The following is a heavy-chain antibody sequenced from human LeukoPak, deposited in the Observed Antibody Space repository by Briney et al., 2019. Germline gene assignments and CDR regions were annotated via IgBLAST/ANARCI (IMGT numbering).Heavy chain of an antibody. CDR2: ISSSSSYI. Sequence: GGSLRLSCAASGFTFSSYSMNWVRQAPGKGLEWVSSISSSSSYIYYADSVKGRFTISRDNAKNSLYLQMNSLRAEDTAVYYCARNPAPWEQQLGKYWFDPWGQGTLVTVSS. CDR3: ARNPAPWEQQLGKYWFDP. J-gene: IGHJ5*02. D-gene: IGHD6-13*01. V-gene: IGHV3-21*01. CDR1: GFTFSSYS.